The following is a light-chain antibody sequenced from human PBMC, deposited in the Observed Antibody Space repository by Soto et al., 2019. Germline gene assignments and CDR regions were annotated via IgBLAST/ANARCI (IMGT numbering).Light chain of an antibody. V-gene: IGLV1-40*01. CDR1: GLNIGAGYD. CDR3: QSFDAGVSGYV. CDR2: GNK. Sequence: QSVLTQPPSVSGVLGQRVTISCTGSGLNIGAGYDVHWYQQLPGTAPKVVIYGNKIRPSGVPDRFSGSKSGTSASLAITGLQAEDEAEYYCQSFDAGVSGYVFGPGTKLTVL. J-gene: IGLJ1*01.